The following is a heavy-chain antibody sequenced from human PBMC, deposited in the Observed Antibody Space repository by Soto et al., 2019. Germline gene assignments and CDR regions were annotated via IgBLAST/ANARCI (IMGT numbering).Heavy chain of an antibody. V-gene: IGHV3-9*01. D-gene: IGHD2-2*01. Sequence: EVQLVESGGGLVQSGGSLRLACAASGFTFDDYAMYWVRQAPGKGLVWVSGISWNSGSIGYADSVKGRFTISRDNAKNSLYLQMNSLRAEDTALYYCAKGRGGCSSTSCRAHYYYGMDVWGQGTTVTVSS. CDR1: GFTFDDYA. J-gene: IGHJ6*02. CDR3: AKGRGGCSSTSCRAHYYYGMDV. CDR2: ISWNSGSI.